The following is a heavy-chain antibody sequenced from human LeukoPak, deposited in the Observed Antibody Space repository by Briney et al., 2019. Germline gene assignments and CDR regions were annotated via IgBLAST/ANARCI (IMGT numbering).Heavy chain of an antibody. V-gene: IGHV4-4*07. D-gene: IGHD2-15*01. CDR2: KYARGSR. Sequence: RPAEPLSLTCTVSGGSISNYYRSWIRQPAGKGREGIGRKYARGSRNYNPPLQSRVTMSVDTSKNQFSLKLRSVTAAHTAVNYCARGRYCSADICTGSDSFDIWGQGTMVSVSP. J-gene: IGHJ3*02. CDR1: GGSISNYY. CDR3: ARGRYCSADICTGSDSFDI.